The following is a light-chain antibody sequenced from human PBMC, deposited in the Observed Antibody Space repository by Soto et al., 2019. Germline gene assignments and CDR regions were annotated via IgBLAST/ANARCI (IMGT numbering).Light chain of an antibody. CDR3: QQYGSSPWT. CDR1: QSVSSSF. Sequence: EIVLTQSPGTLSLSPGERATLSCRASQSVSSSFLAWYQQKPGQAPRLLIYGASTRATGIPDRFSGSGSGTEFTLTISRLEPEDFAVYYGQQYGSSPWTFGQGTKVEIK. CDR2: GAS. J-gene: IGKJ1*01. V-gene: IGKV3-20*01.